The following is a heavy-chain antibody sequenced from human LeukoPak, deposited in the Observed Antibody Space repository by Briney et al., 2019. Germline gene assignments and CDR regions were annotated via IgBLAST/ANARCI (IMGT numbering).Heavy chain of an antibody. CDR3: ARHNGFDRGYYYYMDV. D-gene: IGHD3-9*01. V-gene: IGHV4-4*07. CDR2: VYTSGIT. Sequence: SETLSLTCSVSGGFINSYYWSWIRQPAGKGLEWIGRVYTSGITNYNPSLKSRITMSVDTSKNQFSLKLTSVTAADTAVYYCARHNGFDRGYYYYMDVWGKGTTVTVSS. CDR1: GGFINSYY. J-gene: IGHJ6*03.